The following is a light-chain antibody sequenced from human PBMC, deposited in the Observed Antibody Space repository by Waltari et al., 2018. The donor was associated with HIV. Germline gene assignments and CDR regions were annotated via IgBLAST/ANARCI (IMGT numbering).Light chain of an antibody. J-gene: IGLJ3*02. CDR1: RSDAGGFKY. V-gene: IGLV2-14*01. Sequence: QSALTQPASVSGSPGQTISISCTGTRSDAGGFKYVSWYQQTPGKAPKLIIYDVSFRPSGISDRFSGSKSGYTASLTISGLQVEDEADYYCSSYSSTSTLNWVFGGGTKLTVL. CDR2: DVS. CDR3: SSYSSTSTLNWV.